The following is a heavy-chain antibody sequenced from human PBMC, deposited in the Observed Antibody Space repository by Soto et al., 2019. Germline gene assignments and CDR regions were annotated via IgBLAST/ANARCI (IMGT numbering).Heavy chain of an antibody. V-gene: IGHV5-10-1*01. J-gene: IGHJ6*02. CDR2: IDPSDSYT. D-gene: IGHD6-19*01. CDR1: GYSFTRYW. CDR3: ASSVCSGCYGHYGMDV. Sequence: PGESLKLSCKGSGYSFTRYWISWVRQMPGKGLEWMGRIDPSDSYTNYSPSFQGHVTISADKSISTAYLQWSSLKASDTAMYYCASSVCSGCYGHYGMDVWGQGTTVTVSS.